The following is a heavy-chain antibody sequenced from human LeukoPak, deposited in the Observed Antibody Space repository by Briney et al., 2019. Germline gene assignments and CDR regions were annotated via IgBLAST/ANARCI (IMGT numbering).Heavy chain of an antibody. Sequence: SETLSLTCTVSGGSISRYYWSWIRQHAEKGLELIGRINTSGSTNYNPSLKSRVTMSVDTSKNLFSLKLSSVTAADTAVYYCARESFGVVIWVADWCFDLWGRGTLVTVSS. CDR2: INTSGST. D-gene: IGHD3-3*01. CDR3: ARESFGVVIWVADWCFDL. CDR1: GGSISRYY. V-gene: IGHV4-4*07. J-gene: IGHJ2*01.